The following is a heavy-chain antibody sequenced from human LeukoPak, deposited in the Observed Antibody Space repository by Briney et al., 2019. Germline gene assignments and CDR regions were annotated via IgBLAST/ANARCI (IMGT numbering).Heavy chain of an antibody. CDR1: GFTVSSNY. Sequence: GGSLRLSCAASGFTVSSNYMSWVRQAPGKGLEWVSVIYSGGSTYYADSVKGRFTISRDNSKNTLYLQMNSLRAEDTAVYYCARDRGGSSPAQDAFDIWGQGTMVTVSS. V-gene: IGHV3-53*01. CDR3: ARDRGGSSPAQDAFDI. CDR2: IYSGGST. J-gene: IGHJ3*02. D-gene: IGHD2-15*01.